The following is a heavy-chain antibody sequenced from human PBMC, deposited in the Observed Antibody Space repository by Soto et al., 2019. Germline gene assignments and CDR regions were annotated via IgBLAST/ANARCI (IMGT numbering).Heavy chain of an antibody. J-gene: IGHJ4*02. Sequence: SETLSLTCAVYGGSFSGYHWSWIRQPPGKGLEWIGEINHSGSTNYNPSLKSRVTISVDTSKNQFSLKLSSVTAADTAVYYCARRPKTGYSYGTDFDYWGQGTLVTVSS. CDR3: ARRPKTGYSYGTDFDY. CDR1: GGSFSGYH. D-gene: IGHD5-18*01. CDR2: INHSGST. V-gene: IGHV4-34*01.